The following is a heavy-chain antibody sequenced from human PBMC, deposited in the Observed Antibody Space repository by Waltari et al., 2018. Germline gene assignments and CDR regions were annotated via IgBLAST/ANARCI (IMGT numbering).Heavy chain of an antibody. CDR3: ARGRDCSGGSCYPNWFDP. CDR1: GGSISSYY. V-gene: IGHV4-59*01. CDR2: IYYSGST. Sequence: QVQLQESGPGLVKPSETLSLTCTVSGGSISSYYWSWIRQPPGKGLEWIGYIYYSGSTNYNPSLKSRVTISVDTSKNQFSLKLSSVTAADTAVYYCARGRDCSGGSCYPNWFDPWGQGTLVTVSS. J-gene: IGHJ5*02. D-gene: IGHD2-15*01.